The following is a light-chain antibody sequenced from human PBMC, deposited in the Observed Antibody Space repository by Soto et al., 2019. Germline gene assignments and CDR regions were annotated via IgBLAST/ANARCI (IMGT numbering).Light chain of an antibody. J-gene: IGKJ1*01. CDR1: QSVGNN. CDR2: GAS. V-gene: IGKV3-20*01. CDR3: QQYGSSGT. Sequence: EIVLTQSPATLSLSPGERATLSCRASQSVGNNLAWYQQKPGQAPRLLIYGASSRATGIPARFSGSGSGTEFTLTISRLEPEDFAVYYCQQYGSSGTFGQGTKV.